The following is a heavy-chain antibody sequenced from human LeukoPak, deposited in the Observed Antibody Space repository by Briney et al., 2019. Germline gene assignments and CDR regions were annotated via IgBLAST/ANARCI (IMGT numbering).Heavy chain of an antibody. J-gene: IGHJ4*02. CDR2: IYSGGST. Sequence: GGSLRLSCAASGFTVSSNYMSWVRQAPRKGLEWVSVIYSGGSTYYADSVKGRFTISRDNSKNTLYLQMNSLRAEDTAVYYCARDRLRCGGDCRGLFDYWGQGTLVTVSS. D-gene: IGHD2-21*01. CDR3: ARDRLRCGGDCRGLFDY. V-gene: IGHV3-66*02. CDR1: GFTVSSNY.